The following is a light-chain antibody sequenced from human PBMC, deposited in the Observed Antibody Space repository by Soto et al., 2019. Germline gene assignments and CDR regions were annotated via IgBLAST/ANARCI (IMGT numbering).Light chain of an antibody. CDR2: DVS. CDR1: SSDVGGYNY. J-gene: IGLJ2*01. Sequence: QSVLTQPASVSGSPGQSITISCTGTSSDVGGYNYVSWYQQHPGKAPKLIIYDVSDRPSGVSSRFSASKSGNTASLTISGLQAEDYADYYCSSYTSSIVLIGGWTKVTVL. V-gene: IGLV2-14*01. CDR3: SSYTSSIVL.